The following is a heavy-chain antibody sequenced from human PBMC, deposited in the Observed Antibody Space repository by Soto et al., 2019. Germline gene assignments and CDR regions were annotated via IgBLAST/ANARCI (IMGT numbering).Heavy chain of an antibody. D-gene: IGHD6-19*01. CDR2: ISSGSTYI. V-gene: IGHV3-21*01. CDR1: GFTFSSYS. CDR3: ARFLCSGQKYFEN. J-gene: IGHJ4*02. Sequence: GGSLRLSCAASGFTFSSYSMNWVRQAPGKGLEWVSSISSGSTYIYYADSVKGRFTISRDNAKNSLYLQMNSLRAEDTAVYYCARFLCSGQKYFENWGQGTLVTVSS.